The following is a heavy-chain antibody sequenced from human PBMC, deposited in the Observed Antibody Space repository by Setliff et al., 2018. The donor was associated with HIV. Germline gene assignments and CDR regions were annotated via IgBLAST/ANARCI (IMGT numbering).Heavy chain of an antibody. Sequence: SETLSLTCTVSGASIRNSAWWSWVRQSPGKRPEWIGEIDQSGTTNYNPSLKSRVTVSADASRNLFSLEMKSVTAADAAVYYCVKRRNFDWLMKSGPFDDWGQGLLVTVSS. CDR1: GASIRNSAW. CDR3: VKRRNFDWLMKSGPFDD. J-gene: IGHJ4*02. CDR2: IDQSGTT. V-gene: IGHV4-4*02. D-gene: IGHD3-9*01.